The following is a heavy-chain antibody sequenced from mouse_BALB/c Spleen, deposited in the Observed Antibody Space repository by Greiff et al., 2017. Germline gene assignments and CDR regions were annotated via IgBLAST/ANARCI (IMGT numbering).Heavy chain of an antibody. CDR3: ATARDVYYAMDY. V-gene: IGHV1-66*01. Sequence: QVQLQPSGAELVKPGASVKLSCKPSGFNFSSRSISWLKQTPGQSLAWIAWIYAGTGGTSYTPKFTGMAQLTVDTSSSTAYMQFSSRTTADSAIYYCATARDVYYAMDYWGQGTAVTVAS. CDR2: IYAGTGGT. CDR1: GFNFSSRS. J-gene: IGHJ4*01.